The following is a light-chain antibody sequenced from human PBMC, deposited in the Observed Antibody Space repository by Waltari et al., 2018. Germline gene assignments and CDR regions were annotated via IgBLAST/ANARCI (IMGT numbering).Light chain of an antibody. CDR1: QTVRTTY. CDR3: QQYDISPLT. V-gene: IGKV3-20*01. Sequence: DIVLTQSPGTLSLSPGDRATLSCRASQTVRTTYLAWYQQKPGQAPTLVIHGASSRATGIPDRFSGSGSGTDFSLTISSLEPEDFAVYYCQQYDISPLTFGGGTKVEIK. CDR2: GAS. J-gene: IGKJ4*01.